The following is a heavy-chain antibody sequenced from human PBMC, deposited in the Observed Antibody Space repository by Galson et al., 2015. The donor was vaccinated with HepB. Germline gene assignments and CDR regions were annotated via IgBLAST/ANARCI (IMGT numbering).Heavy chain of an antibody. J-gene: IGHJ4*02. Sequence: SLRLSCAASGFTFSSYGMHWVRQAPGKGLEWVAVIWYDGSNKYYADSVKGRFTISRDNSKNTLYLQMNSLRAEDTAVYYCARDSEAYCGGDCYLEDYWGQGTLVTVSS. V-gene: IGHV3-33*01. D-gene: IGHD2-21*01. CDR2: IWYDGSNK. CDR3: ARDSEAYCGGDCYLEDY. CDR1: GFTFSSYG.